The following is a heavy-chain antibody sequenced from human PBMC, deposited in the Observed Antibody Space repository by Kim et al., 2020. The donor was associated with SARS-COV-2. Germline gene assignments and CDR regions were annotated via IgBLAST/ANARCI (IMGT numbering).Heavy chain of an antibody. Sequence: GGSLRLSCAASGFTFSSYGMHWVRQAPGKGLEWVAVIWYDGSNKYYADSVKGRFTISRDNSKNTLYLHMNSLRAEDTAVYYCSKGLPNHYYGMDIWGQGTTVTVSS. CDR1: GFTFSSYG. J-gene: IGHJ6*02. CDR3: SKGLPNHYYGMDI. CDR2: IWYDGSNK. D-gene: IGHD2-2*01. V-gene: IGHV3-33*06.